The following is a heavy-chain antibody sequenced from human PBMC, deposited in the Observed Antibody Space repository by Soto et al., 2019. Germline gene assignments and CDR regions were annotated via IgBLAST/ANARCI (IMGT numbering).Heavy chain of an antibody. D-gene: IGHD1-20*01. CDR2: ISWNSGSI. J-gene: IGHJ6*03. V-gene: IGHV3-9*01. CDR1: GFTFDDYA. CDR3: ARQVYYYYYYYMDV. Sequence: EVQLVESGGGLVQPGRSLRLSCAASGFTFDDYAMHWVRQAPGKGLEWVSGISWNSGSIGYADSVKGRFTISRDNAKNSLYLQMNSLRAEDTALYYCARQVYYYYYYYMDVWGKGTTGTVSS.